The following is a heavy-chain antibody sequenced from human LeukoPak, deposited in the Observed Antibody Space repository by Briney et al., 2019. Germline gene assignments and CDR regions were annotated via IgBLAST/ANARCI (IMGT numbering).Heavy chain of an antibody. J-gene: IGHJ4*02. Sequence: GGSLRLSCATSGFTFTSYWMNWVRQAPGRGLEWVAGIKQDGSVKYYVDSVKGRFTISRDNAKNSVYLQMNSLRADDTAVYYCARRNLFDYWGQGTLVTVSS. CDR3: ARRNLFDY. V-gene: IGHV3-7*01. CDR2: IKQDGSVK. CDR1: GFTFTSYW.